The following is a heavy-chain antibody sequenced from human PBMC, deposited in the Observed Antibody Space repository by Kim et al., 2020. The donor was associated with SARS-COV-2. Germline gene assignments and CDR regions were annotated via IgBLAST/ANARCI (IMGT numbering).Heavy chain of an antibody. D-gene: IGHD3-22*01. J-gene: IGHJ5*02. V-gene: IGHV3-15*01. CDR3: TTDTKPARRYYYDSSA. Sequence: PLKGRFTISRDDSKNTLYLQMTSLKTEDTAVYYCTTDTKPARRYYYDSSAWGQGTLVTVSS.